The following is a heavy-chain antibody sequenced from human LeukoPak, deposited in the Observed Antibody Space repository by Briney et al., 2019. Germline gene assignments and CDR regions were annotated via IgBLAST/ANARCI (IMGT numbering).Heavy chain of an antibody. Sequence: GSLRLSCVASGITFSSYSMNWVRQAPGKGLEWVSYISSFSGTINYADSVKGRFTISRDNAKNSLYLQMNSLRAEDTAVYYCARDGDTVLTRGYYYYMDVWGKGTTVTVSS. J-gene: IGHJ6*03. CDR2: ISSFSGTI. V-gene: IGHV3-48*01. CDR1: GITFSSYS. D-gene: IGHD4-23*01. CDR3: ARDGDTVLTRGYYYYMDV.